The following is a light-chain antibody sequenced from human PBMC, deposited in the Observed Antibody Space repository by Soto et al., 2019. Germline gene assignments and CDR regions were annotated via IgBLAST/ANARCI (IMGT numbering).Light chain of an antibody. CDR3: QQRSNWPPIT. J-gene: IGKJ5*01. CDR1: QSISNY. CDR2: DAS. V-gene: IGKV3-11*01. Sequence: EIVLTQSPDTLSLAPGERATLSCRASQSISNYLIWYQQKPGQAPRLLIYDASNRVTGIPARLSGSGSGTDFTLTISSLEPEDFAVYYCQQRSNWPPITFGQGTRLEI.